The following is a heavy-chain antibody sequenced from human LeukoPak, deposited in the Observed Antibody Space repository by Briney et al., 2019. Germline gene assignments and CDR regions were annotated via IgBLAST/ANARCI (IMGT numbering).Heavy chain of an antibody. CDR2: INPSGGST. D-gene: IGHD4-17*01. V-gene: IGHV1-46*01. J-gene: IGHJ4*02. CDR1: GYTFTSYY. Sequence: ASVKVSCKASGYTFTSYYMHWVRQAPGQGLEWMGIINPSGGSTSYAQKFQGRVTMTRDTSISTAYMELSRLRSDDTAVYYCARDLLAGDYTGDYWGQGTLVTVSS. CDR3: ARDLLAGDYTGDY.